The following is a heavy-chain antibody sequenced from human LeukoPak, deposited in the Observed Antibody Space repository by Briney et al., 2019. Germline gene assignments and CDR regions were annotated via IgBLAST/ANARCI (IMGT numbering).Heavy chain of an antibody. CDR2: ISSSSSTI. J-gene: IGHJ6*03. CDR1: GFTFNNAW. V-gene: IGHV3-48*01. Sequence: GGSLRLSCAASGFTFNNAWMSWVRQAPGKGLEWVSYISSSSSTIYYADSVKGRFTISRDNAKNSLYPQMNSLRAEDTAVYYCARAVDTAMAYYYYYYMDVWGKGTTVTVSS. CDR3: ARAVDTAMAYYYYYYMDV. D-gene: IGHD5-18*01.